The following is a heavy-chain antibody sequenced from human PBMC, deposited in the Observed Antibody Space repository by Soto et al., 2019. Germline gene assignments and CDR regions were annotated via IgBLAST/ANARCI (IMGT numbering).Heavy chain of an antibody. CDR1: GGSISSSNW. V-gene: IGHV4-4*02. D-gene: IGHD2-21*02. J-gene: IGHJ4*02. CDR2: IYHSGRT. Sequence: QVQLQESGPGLVKPSGTLSLTCVVSGGSISSSNWWSWVRQPPGKGLEWIGEIYHSGRTNYNPSLKRRVTIAPEKSKKQCSLKLSPATAADTAVYYCARLRTYDLMTAPDYWGQGTRVTVSS. CDR3: ARLRTYDLMTAPDY.